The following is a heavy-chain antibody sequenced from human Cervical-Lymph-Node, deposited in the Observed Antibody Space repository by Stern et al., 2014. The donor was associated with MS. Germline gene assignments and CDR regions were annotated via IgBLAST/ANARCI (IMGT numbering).Heavy chain of an antibody. Sequence: VQLVESGAEVKKPGASVKVSCKASIYTFTNYGISWVRQAPGQGLAWMGWISAYNGNTIYAQKLQGRVTMTTDTSTSTAYMELRSLRSDDTAVYYCATSIQLGYFDLWGRGTLVTVSS. CDR1: IYTFTNYG. CDR3: ATSIQLGYFDL. D-gene: IGHD2-2*01. V-gene: IGHV1-18*01. J-gene: IGHJ2*01. CDR2: ISAYNGNT.